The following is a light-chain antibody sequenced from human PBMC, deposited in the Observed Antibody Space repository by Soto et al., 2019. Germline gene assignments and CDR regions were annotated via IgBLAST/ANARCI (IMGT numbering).Light chain of an antibody. CDR3: TSYKRINILV. CDR2: DVN. CDR1: SSDIGDYNY. V-gene: IGLV2-14*03. Sequence: QSVLTQPASVSGSPGQSITISCTGTSSDIGDYNYVSWYQQHPGKAPKVMIYDVNNRPSGVSNRFSGSKSGNTASLTISGLQAEDEADYYCTSYKRINILVFGGGTKLTVL. J-gene: IGLJ3*02.